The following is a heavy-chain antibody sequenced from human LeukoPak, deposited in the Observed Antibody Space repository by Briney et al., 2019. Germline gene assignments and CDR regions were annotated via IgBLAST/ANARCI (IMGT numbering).Heavy chain of an antibody. V-gene: IGHV3-7*03. CDR3: ARVLIIATEFWDY. CDR2: IKQDGSEK. J-gene: IGHJ4*02. D-gene: IGHD3-3*01. Sequence: GGSLRLSCAASGFTFSSYWMSWVRQAPGKGLEWVANIKQDGSEKYYVDSVKGRFTISRDNARNSLYLQMNSLRAEDTAVYYCARVLIIATEFWDYWGQGTLVTVSS. CDR1: GFTFSSYW.